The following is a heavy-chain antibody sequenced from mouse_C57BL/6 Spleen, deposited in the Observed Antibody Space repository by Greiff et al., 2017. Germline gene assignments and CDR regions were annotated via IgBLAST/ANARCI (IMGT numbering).Heavy chain of an antibody. CDR1: GYAFTNYL. CDR3: TRLDDTSYVGDY. V-gene: IGHV1-54*01. Sequence: VPLQQSGAELVRPGTSVKVSCKASGYAFTNYLIEWVKQRPGQGLEWIGVIYPGSGGTNYNEKFKGKAPLTAYKSSSTAYMQLSSLTSEDSAVYCCTRLDDTSYVGDYWGQGTTLTVSS. CDR2: IYPGSGGT. D-gene: IGHD1-1*01. J-gene: IGHJ2*01.